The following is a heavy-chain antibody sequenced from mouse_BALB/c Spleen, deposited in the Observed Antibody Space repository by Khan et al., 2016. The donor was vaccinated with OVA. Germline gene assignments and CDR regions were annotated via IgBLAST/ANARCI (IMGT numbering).Heavy chain of an antibody. V-gene: IGHV1-77*01. D-gene: IGHD1-2*01. CDR1: GYSFTDYY. J-gene: IGHJ3*01. CDR3: ARRNYFGYTFAY. Sequence: QVQLQQSGAELARPGASVKLSCKASGYSFTDYYINWVKQRTGQGLEWIGEISPGSGDTYYNEKFKGKATLTADKSSRPAYMQLSSLTSAASAVYFCARRNYFGYTFAYWGQGTLVTVSA. CDR2: ISPGSGDT.